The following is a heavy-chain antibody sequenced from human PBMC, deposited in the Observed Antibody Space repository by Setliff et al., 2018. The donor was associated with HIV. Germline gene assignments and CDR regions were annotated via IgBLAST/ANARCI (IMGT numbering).Heavy chain of an antibody. CDR2: IDHSGST. Sequence: SETLSLTCAVYGGSFNDYYWTWIRQPPGKGLEWIGEIDHSGSTKYHASLKSRVTISIDTSKNQISMKLSSVTAADTAVYYCARGLNYYGSGSYLPLGYWGQGTLVTVSS. D-gene: IGHD3-10*01. V-gene: IGHV4-34*01. CDR3: ARGLNYYGSGSYLPLGY. J-gene: IGHJ4*02. CDR1: GGSFNDYY.